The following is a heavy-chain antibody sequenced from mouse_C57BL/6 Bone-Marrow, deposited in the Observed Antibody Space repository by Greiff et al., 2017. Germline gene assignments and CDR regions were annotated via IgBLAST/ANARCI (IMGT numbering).Heavy chain of an antibody. CDR1: GYAFTNYL. CDR3: ARDGYYSYYFDY. D-gene: IGHD2-3*01. J-gene: IGHJ2*01. Sequence: QVQLQQSGAELVRPGTSVKVSCKASGYAFTNYLIEWVKQRPGQGLEWIGVINPGSGGTNYNEKFKGKATLTADKSSSTAYMQLSRLTSEDSAVYFCARDGYYSYYFDYWGQGTTLTVSS. V-gene: IGHV1-54*01. CDR2: INPGSGGT.